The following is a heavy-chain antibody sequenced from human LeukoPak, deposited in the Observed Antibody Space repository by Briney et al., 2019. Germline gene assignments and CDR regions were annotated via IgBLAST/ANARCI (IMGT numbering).Heavy chain of an antibody. CDR3: ARKLGGAQCGGDCFFDH. D-gene: IGHD2-21*02. CDR2: ISPTGSYT. V-gene: IGHV3-11*03. Sequence: GGSLRLSCEASGFMLNVYYMSWFRLAPGKGLEWIGYISPTGSYTTYVDSVRGRFTISRENAKNLLFLQMNDLRTEDTAVYYCARKLGGAQCGGDCFFDHWGQGTRVGVSS. CDR1: GFMLNVYY. J-gene: IGHJ4*02.